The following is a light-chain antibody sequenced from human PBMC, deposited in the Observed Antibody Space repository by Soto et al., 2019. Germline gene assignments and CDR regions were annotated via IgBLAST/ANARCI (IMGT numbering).Light chain of an antibody. CDR3: QQRSNWVT. CDR2: DAS. J-gene: IGKJ5*01. Sequence: EIVLTQSPATLSLSPGERATLSCRASQSVSRSLAWYQQKPGQAPRLLIYDASNRATGIPARFSGSGSGTDLTLTISSLEPEDFAVYYCQQRSNWVTFGQGTRLEIK. CDR1: QSVSRS. V-gene: IGKV3-11*01.